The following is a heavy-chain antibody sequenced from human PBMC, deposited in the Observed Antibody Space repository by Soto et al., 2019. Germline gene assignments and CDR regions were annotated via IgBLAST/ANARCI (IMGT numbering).Heavy chain of an antibody. CDR1: GYTFTSYG. Sequence: APVKVSCKASGYTFTSYGISWVRQAPGQGLEWMGWISAYSGGTNYAQKFQGWVTMTRDTSISTAYMELSRLRSDDTAVYYCARDSSSWYPYYFAYWGQGTLVTVSS. V-gene: IGHV1-2*04. J-gene: IGHJ4*02. CDR2: ISAYSGGT. CDR3: ARDSSSWYPYYFAY. D-gene: IGHD6-13*01.